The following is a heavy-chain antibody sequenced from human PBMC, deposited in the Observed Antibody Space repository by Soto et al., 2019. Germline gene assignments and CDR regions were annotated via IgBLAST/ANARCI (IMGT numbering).Heavy chain of an antibody. J-gene: IGHJ6*02. V-gene: IGHV3-30-3*01. CDR2: ISYDGSNK. CDR1: GVTVCSYA. D-gene: IGHD2-2*01. CDR3: AKDSDQLLFDYYYYGMDV. Sequence: GGSPRICCAACGVTVCSYAMHGVRQEPGKGLEWVAVISYDGSNKYYADSVKGRFTISRDNSKNTLYLQMNSLRPEDTALYYCAKDSDQLLFDYYYYGMDVWGQGTTVTVSS.